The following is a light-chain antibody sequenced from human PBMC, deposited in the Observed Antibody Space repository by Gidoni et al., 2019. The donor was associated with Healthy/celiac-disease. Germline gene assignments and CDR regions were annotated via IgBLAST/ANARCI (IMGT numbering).Light chain of an antibody. V-gene: IGKV3-11*01. Sequence: EIVLTQTPATLSLSPGERATRSYRASQSVRSYLAWYQQKPGQAPRLLIYDASNRATGIPARFSGSGSGTDFTLTISSLEPEDFAVYYCQQRSNWQGTFGQGTKVEIK. CDR2: DAS. CDR3: QQRSNWQGT. CDR1: QSVRSY. J-gene: IGKJ1*01.